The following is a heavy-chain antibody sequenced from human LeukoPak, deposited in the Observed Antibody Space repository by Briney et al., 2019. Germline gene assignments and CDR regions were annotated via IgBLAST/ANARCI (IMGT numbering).Heavy chain of an antibody. D-gene: IGHD2-15*01. Sequence: GGSLRLSCAAPGFTFSKDDFHWVRQAPGKGLEWVAAIGVTGDTYYADSVKGRFTISREDAANSLYLQMRSLGAGDTALYYCTKEFCGSRAACAGGSYYDFWGRGALVTV. CDR1: GFTFSKDD. V-gene: IGHV3-13*01. CDR2: IGVTGDT. J-gene: IGHJ2*01. CDR3: TKEFCGSRAACAGGSYYDF.